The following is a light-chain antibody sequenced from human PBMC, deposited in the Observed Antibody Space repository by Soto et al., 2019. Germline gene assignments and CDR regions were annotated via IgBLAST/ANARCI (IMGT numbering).Light chain of an antibody. CDR3: QQHGTSPI. CDR1: QGVSSIL. CDR2: GAS. V-gene: IGKV3-20*01. J-gene: IGKJ4*01. Sequence: EVVLTQSPGTLSLSAGERVTLSCRASQGVSSILLAWYQQKAGPAPRLLIYGASSKATGIPGMFSGSGSATDFTLTGSRLEPEDVAVYYCQQHGTSPIFGGGTKVEIK.